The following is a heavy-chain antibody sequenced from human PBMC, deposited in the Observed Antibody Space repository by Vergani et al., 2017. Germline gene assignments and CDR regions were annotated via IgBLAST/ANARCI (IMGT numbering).Heavy chain of an antibody. D-gene: IGHD6-19*01. CDR1: GGSISSYY. V-gene: IGHV4-39*01. CDR3: TRHGRSGWAGYFQH. CDR2: IYYTGTT. Sequence: QLQESGPGLVKPSETLSLTCTVSGGSISSYYWSWLRQPPGKGLEWIGTIYYTGTTYYNEAHKSRSTISVATSKNQFSLNLTSVTAADTAVYYCTRHGRSGWAGYFQHWGQGTLVTASS. J-gene: IGHJ1*01.